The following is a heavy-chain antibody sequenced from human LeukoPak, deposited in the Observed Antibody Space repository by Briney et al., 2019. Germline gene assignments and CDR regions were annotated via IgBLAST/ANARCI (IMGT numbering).Heavy chain of an antibody. CDR3: ARGPLQTIPTSKIVVYYYPFDY. V-gene: IGHV3-20*04. CDR1: GFNFDDYG. CDR2: INWNGGGT. D-gene: IGHD3-22*01. Sequence: PGGSLRLSCAASGFNFDDYGMSWVRHAPGKGLEWVSGINWNGGGTGYADSVKGRFTISRENAKNSLYLQMNSLKAEGTALYYCARGPLQTIPTSKIVVYYYPFDYWGQGTLVTVPS. J-gene: IGHJ4*02.